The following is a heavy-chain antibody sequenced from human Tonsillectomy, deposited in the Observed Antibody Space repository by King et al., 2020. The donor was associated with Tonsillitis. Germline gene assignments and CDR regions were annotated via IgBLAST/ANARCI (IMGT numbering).Heavy chain of an antibody. D-gene: IGHD3-22*01. CDR1: GGSISSYY. V-gene: IGHV4-59*01. Sequence: VQLQESGPGLVKPSETLSLTCTVSGGSISSYYWTWIRQPPGKGLEWIGYIYYSGSTNYNPSIKSRVIISVDTSKNQFSLNLSSVTAGDTAVYYCARDRGYYGSSGYVSRGMDVWGQGTTVTVSS. CDR2: IYYSGST. CDR3: ARDRGYYGSSGYVSRGMDV. J-gene: IGHJ6*02.